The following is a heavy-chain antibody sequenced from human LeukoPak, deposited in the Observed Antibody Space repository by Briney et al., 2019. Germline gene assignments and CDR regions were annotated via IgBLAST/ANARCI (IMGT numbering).Heavy chain of an antibody. CDR3: ARDQEDGDILTGYYVWFDP. CDR2: IYYSGST. Sequence: PSETLSLTCTVSGGSISSSSYYWGWIRQPPGKGLEWIGSIYYSGSTYYNPSLKSRVTISVDTSKNQFSLKLSSVTAADTAVYYCARDQEDGDILTGYYVWFDPWGQGTLVTVSS. D-gene: IGHD3-9*01. CDR1: GGSISSSSYY. V-gene: IGHV4-39*07. J-gene: IGHJ5*02.